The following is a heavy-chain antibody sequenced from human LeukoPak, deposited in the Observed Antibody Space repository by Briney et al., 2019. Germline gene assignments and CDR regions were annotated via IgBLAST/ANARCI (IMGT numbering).Heavy chain of an antibody. Sequence: PGGSLRLSCSASGFTFSNFGINWVRQAPGKGLEWVSRINGDGSNTTYADSVKGRFTISRDNAKNTLYLQMNSLRAEDTAVYHCARSKSWYSTDVWGQGTMVTVSS. CDR3: ARSKSWYSTDV. CDR1: GFTFSNFG. D-gene: IGHD2-15*01. J-gene: IGHJ3*01. CDR2: INGDGSNT. V-gene: IGHV3-74*03.